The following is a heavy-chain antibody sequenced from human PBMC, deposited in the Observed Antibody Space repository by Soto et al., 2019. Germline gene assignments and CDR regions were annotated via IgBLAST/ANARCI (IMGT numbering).Heavy chain of an antibody. CDR3: ARDPAHPTSLLCGASHRSSVYFDC. V-gene: IGHV3-33*01. D-gene: IGHD3-10*01. CDR1: GFTFSSYG. CDR2: IWYDGSNK. J-gene: IGHJ4*02. Sequence: PGGSLRLSCAASGFTFSSYGMHWVRQAPGKGLEWVAVIWYDGSNKYYADSVKGRFTISRDNSKNTLYLQMNSLRAEDTAVYYCARDPAHPTSLLCGASHRSSVYFDCWGPGTLVT.